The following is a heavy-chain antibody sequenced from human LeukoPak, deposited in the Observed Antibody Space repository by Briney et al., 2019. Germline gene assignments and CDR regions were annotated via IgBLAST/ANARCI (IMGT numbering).Heavy chain of an antibody. Sequence: SQTLSLTCAVSGGSISSGGYSWSWIRQPPGKGLEWIGYIYHSGSTYYNPPLKSRVTISVDRSKNQFSLKLSSVTAADTAVYYCARVWAPPGVLDPWGQGTLVTVSS. D-gene: IGHD3-10*01. CDR3: ARVWAPPGVLDP. CDR2: IYHSGST. J-gene: IGHJ5*02. V-gene: IGHV4-30-2*01. CDR1: GGSISSGGYS.